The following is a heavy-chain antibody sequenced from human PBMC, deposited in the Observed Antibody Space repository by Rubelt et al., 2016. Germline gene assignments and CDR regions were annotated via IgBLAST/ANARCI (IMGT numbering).Heavy chain of an antibody. V-gene: IGHV4-34*01. CDR1: GGSFSGYY. CDR2: INHRGST. CDR3: AGQSAGPLAAAGHFDY. J-gene: IGHJ4*02. Sequence: QVQLQQWGAGLLKPSETLSLTCAVYGGSFSGYYWSWIRQPPGKGLEWIGEINHRGSTNYNPSLKSRFTISVKTSKNEFSLKWRSVAAADTAVYDFAGQSAGPLAAAGHFDYWGQGTLVTVSS. D-gene: IGHD6-13*01.